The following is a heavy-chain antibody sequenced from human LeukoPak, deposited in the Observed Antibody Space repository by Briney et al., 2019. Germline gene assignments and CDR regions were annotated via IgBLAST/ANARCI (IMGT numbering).Heavy chain of an antibody. V-gene: IGHV4-39*07. CDR3: ARTSGCSGGSCYSYSIDY. CDR2: IYYSGST. D-gene: IGHD2-15*01. J-gene: IGHJ4*02. CDR1: GGSISSGSYY. Sequence: SETLSLTCTVSGGSISSGSYYWGWIRQPPGKGLEWIGSIYYSGSTYYNPSLKSRVTISVDTSKNQFSLKLSSVTAADTAVYYCARTSGCSGGSCYSYSIDYWGQGTLVTVSS.